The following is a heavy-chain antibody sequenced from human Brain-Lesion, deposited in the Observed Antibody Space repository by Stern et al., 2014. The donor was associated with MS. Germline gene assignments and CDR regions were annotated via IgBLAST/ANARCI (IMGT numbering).Heavy chain of an antibody. D-gene: IGHD3-10*01. V-gene: IGHV4-39*01. CDR2: IYYRGST. Sequence: QLQLQESGPGLVKPSETLSLTCTVSGGSISSSSYYWGWIRQPPGKGLEWIGSIYYRGSTYYNPSLKSRVTISMDTSKNQFPLRLSFVTAADTAVYFCAKLWLGELPESPFDYWGQGTLVTVSS. J-gene: IGHJ4*02. CDR1: GGSISSSSYY. CDR3: AKLWLGELPESPFDY.